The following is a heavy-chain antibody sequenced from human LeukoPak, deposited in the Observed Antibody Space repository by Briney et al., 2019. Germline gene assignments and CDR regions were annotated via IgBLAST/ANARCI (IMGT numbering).Heavy chain of an antibody. CDR1: GDSASSNSAA. D-gene: IGHD2-2*01. V-gene: IGHV6-1*01. CDR3: ARGGCTSCLVYYYYYGMDV. J-gene: IGHJ6*02. CDR2: TYYRSKWYN. Sequence: SQTLSLTCAISGDSASSNSAAWNWIRQSPSRGLEWLGRTYYRSKWYNDYAVSVKSRITINPDTSKNQFSLQLNSVTPEDTAVYYCARGGCTSCLVYYYYYGMDVWGQGTTVTVSS.